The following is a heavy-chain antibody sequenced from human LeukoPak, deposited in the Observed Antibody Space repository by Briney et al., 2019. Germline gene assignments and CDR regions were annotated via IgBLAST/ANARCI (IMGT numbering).Heavy chain of an antibody. CDR1: GYTLTGYY. Sequence: ASVKVSCKASGYTLTGYYMHWVRQAPGQGLEWMGWINPNSGGTNYAQKFQGRVTMTRDTSISTAYMELSRLTSDDTAVYYCARGYCSGGSCYSYYYYNYMDVWGKGTTVTVSS. CDR2: INPNSGGT. CDR3: ARGYCSGGSCYSYYYYNYMDV. V-gene: IGHV1-2*02. D-gene: IGHD2-15*01. J-gene: IGHJ6*03.